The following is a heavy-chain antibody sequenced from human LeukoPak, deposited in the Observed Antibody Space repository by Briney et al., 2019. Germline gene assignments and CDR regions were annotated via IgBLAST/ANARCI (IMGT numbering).Heavy chain of an antibody. D-gene: IGHD3-10*01. CDR2: INHSGST. CDR3: ARGGNYYGSGSYYNNWFDP. Sequence: SETLSLTCAVYGGSFRGYYWSWIRQPPGKGLEWIGEINHSGSTNYNPSLKSRVTISVDTSKNQFSLKLSSVTAADTAVYYCARGGNYYGSGSYYNNWFDPWGQGTLVTVSS. V-gene: IGHV4-34*01. CDR1: GGSFRGYY. J-gene: IGHJ5*02.